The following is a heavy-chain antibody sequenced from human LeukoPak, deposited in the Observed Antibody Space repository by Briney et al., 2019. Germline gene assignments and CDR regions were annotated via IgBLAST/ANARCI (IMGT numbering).Heavy chain of an antibody. Sequence: GGSLRLSCAASGFSFSTYEMNWVRQAPGKGLEWVAYIRSSGYPIHYADSVKGRFAISRDNARSSVYLQMNSLREEDTAVYYCVRDPDALDYWGQGTLVTVSS. J-gene: IGHJ4*02. CDR1: GFSFSTYE. CDR2: IRSSGYPI. CDR3: VRDPDALDY. V-gene: IGHV3-48*03.